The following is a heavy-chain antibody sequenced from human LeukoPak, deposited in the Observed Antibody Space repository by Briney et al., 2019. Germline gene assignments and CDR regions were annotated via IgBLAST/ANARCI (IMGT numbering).Heavy chain of an antibody. CDR2: IKQDGSEK. D-gene: IGHD2-21*02. Sequence: GGSLRLSCGASGFTFSSYWMNWVRQAPGRGLEWVANIKQDGSEKFYVDSVKGRFTISRDNAKNSLYLQMNSLRAEDTAVYYCAREGVTDFDYWGQGTLVTVSS. CDR1: GFTFSSYW. CDR3: AREGVTDFDY. J-gene: IGHJ4*02. V-gene: IGHV3-7*01.